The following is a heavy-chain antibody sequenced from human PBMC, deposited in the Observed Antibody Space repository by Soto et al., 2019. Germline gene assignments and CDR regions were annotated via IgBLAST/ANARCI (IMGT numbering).Heavy chain of an antibody. J-gene: IGHJ4*02. CDR3: ARDGGYCSGGSCYSILDY. CDR2: INPNSGGT. D-gene: IGHD2-15*01. V-gene: IGHV1-2*04. Sequence: ASVKVSCKASGYIFTGYYMHWVRQAPGQGLEWMGWINPNSGGTNYAQKFQGWVTMTRDTSISTAYMELSRLRSDDTAVYYCARDGGYCSGGSCYSILDYWGQGTLVTV. CDR1: GYIFTGYY.